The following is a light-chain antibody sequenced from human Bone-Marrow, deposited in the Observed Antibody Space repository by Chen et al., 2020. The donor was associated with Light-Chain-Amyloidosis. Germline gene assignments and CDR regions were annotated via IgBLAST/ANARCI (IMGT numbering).Light chain of an antibody. J-gene: IGLJ1*01. Sequence: QSALTQPASVSGSPGQSITISCSGTSSDVGGDNHVSWYQQHPYKAPKLMIYEVTNRPSWVPDRFSGSKSDSTASLTISGLQTEDESDYFCSSYTITNTLVFGSGTRVTVL. CDR1: SSDVGGDNH. V-gene: IGLV2-14*01. CDR2: EVT. CDR3: SSYTITNTLV.